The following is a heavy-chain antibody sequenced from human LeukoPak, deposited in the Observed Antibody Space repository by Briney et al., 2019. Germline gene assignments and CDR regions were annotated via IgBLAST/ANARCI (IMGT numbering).Heavy chain of an antibody. D-gene: IGHD5-18*01. Sequence: PGGSLRLSCAASEFTFSSYSMNWVRQAPGKGLEWVSYITNSGNSKSYADPVKGRFTISRDNTKNSLYLQMNGLRAEDTAVYYCARGVDTFGWFDPWGQGTLVTVSS. CDR2: ITNSGNSK. V-gene: IGHV3-48*01. CDR1: EFTFSSYS. CDR3: ARGVDTFGWFDP. J-gene: IGHJ5*02.